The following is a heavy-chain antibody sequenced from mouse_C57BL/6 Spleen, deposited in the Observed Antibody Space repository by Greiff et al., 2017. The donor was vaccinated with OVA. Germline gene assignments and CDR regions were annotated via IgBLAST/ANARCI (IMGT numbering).Heavy chain of an antibody. CDR3: ARDYGTDY. J-gene: IGHJ2*01. CDR2: ISDGGSYT. Sequence: EVKVVESGGGLVKPGGSLKLSCAASGFTFSSYAMYWVRQTPEKRLEWVATISDGGSYTYYPDNVKGRFTISRDNAKNNLYLQMSHLKSEDTAMYYCARDYGTDYWGQGTTLTVSS. CDR1: GFTFSSYA. D-gene: IGHD1-1*01. V-gene: IGHV5-4*01.